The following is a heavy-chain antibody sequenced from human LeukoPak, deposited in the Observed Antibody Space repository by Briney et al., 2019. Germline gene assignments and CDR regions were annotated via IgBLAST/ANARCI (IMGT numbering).Heavy chain of an antibody. CDR1: GFTFSNTW. V-gene: IGHV3-38-3*01. D-gene: IGHD6-19*01. CDR2: ISGGST. Sequence: GSLRLSCAASGFTFSNTWMSWVRQAPGKGLEWVSSISGGSTYYADSRKGRFTISRDNSKNTLHLQMNSLRAEDTAVYYCKKEQRLSYHYYYGMDVWGQGTTVTVSS. J-gene: IGHJ6*02. CDR3: KKEQRLSYHYYYGMDV.